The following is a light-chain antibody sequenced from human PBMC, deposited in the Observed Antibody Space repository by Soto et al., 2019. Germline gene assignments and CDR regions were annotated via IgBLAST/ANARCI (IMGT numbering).Light chain of an antibody. CDR2: GAS. Sequence: EIVMTQSPATLSVSPEERATLSCRASQSVSSNLAWYQQKPGQAPSLLIYGASTRATGIPARFSGSGSGTEFTLTISSLQSEDFAVYYCQQYNNWPPWTFGQGTKVEIK. J-gene: IGKJ1*01. CDR3: QQYNNWPPWT. CDR1: QSVSSN. V-gene: IGKV3-15*01.